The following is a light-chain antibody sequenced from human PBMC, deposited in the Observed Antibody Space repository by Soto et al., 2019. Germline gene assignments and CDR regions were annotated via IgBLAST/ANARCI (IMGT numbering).Light chain of an antibody. Sequence: DIQMTQSPSSVSASVGDRVTITCRASQGISNWLAWYQQKPGKAPKLLIYAAYSLQGGVPSRFSGSASGADFTLTISNLQPADFATYYCQQTNSFPLTFGGGTKVEIK. CDR1: QGISNW. CDR2: AAY. CDR3: QQTNSFPLT. J-gene: IGKJ4*01. V-gene: IGKV1-12*01.